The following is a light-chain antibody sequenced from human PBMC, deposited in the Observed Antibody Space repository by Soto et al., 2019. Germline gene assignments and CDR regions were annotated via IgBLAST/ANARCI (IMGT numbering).Light chain of an antibody. CDR3: LLSYNGPYV. Sequence: QTVVTQETSLTVSPGGTVTLTCGSSTGAVTNGHYPYWFQQKPGQAPRTLIYDTTNRHSWTPARFSGSLLGGKAALTLSGAQPEDEAEYYCLLSYNGPYVFGTGTKLPVL. CDR1: TGAVTNGHY. V-gene: IGLV7-46*01. J-gene: IGLJ1*01. CDR2: DTT.